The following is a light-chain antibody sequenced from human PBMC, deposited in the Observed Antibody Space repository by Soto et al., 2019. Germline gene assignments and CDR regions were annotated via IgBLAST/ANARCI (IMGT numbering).Light chain of an antibody. Sequence: QSVLTQPPSVSGTPGQRVTISCSGSSSNIGDNTVNWYQQLPGTAPKLLICGNDYRPSGVPDRFSGSKSGTSASLAISGLQSEDETDYYCAAWDDGLNGYVFGTGTKLTVL. J-gene: IGLJ1*01. CDR3: AAWDDGLNGYV. V-gene: IGLV1-44*01. CDR2: GND. CDR1: SSNIGDNT.